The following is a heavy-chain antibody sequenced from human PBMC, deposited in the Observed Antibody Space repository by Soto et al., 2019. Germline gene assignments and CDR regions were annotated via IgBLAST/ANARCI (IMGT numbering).Heavy chain of an antibody. CDR1: GGSISSGDYY. D-gene: IGHD3-3*01. J-gene: IGHJ6*02. CDR2: IYYSGST. Sequence: PSETLSFTCXVSGGSISSGDYYWRWIRQPPGKGLEWIGYIYYSGSTYYNPSLKSRVTISVDTSKNQFSLKLSSVTAADTAVYYCARDNILGILYGGMDAWGQGTTVTVSS. V-gene: IGHV4-30-4*01. CDR3: ARDNILGILYGGMDA.